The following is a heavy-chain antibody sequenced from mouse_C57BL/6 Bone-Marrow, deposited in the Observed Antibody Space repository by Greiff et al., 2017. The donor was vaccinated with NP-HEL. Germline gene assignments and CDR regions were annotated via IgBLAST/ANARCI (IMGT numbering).Heavy chain of an antibody. D-gene: IGHD2-1*01. J-gene: IGHJ2*01. Sequence: EVKVVESGEGLVKPGGSLKLSCAASGFTFSSYAMSWVRQTPEKRLEWVAYISSGGDYIYYADTVKGRFTISRDNARNTLYLQMSSLKSEDTAMYYCTRAGYGNYVDYWGQGTTLTVSS. CDR2: ISSGGDYI. V-gene: IGHV5-9-1*02. CDR3: TRAGYGNYVDY. CDR1: GFTFSSYA.